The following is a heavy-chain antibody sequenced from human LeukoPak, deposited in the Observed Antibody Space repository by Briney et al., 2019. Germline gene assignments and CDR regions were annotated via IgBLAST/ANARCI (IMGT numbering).Heavy chain of an antibody. CDR2: ISGSGGRT. CDR1: GFNLTNYA. D-gene: IGHD2-15*01. Sequence: GGSLRLSCAASGFNLTNYAMHWVRQAPGKGLEWVSGISGSGGRTFYADSVKGRFTISRDKSKNTLYLQMNSLRAEDTAVYYCAKANVKYCSGGSCFDAFDIWGQGTMVTVSS. CDR3: AKANVKYCSGGSCFDAFDI. J-gene: IGHJ3*02. V-gene: IGHV3-23*01.